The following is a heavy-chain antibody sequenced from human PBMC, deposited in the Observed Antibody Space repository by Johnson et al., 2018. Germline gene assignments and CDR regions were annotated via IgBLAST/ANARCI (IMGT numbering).Heavy chain of an antibody. CDR1: GFSFSDYA. CDR2: ISDEGSKK. Sequence: QVQLVQSGGGVVQXGRSLRLSCAASGFSFSDYALHWVRQAPGKGLEWVASISDEGSKKYYADSVKGRFTISRDNSKNTLYLHMNSLRAEDTAVYYCAKVPYSSSSHPQHWGQGTLVTVSS. D-gene: IGHD6-6*01. V-gene: IGHV3-30-3*01. CDR3: AKVPYSSSSHPQH. J-gene: IGHJ1*01.